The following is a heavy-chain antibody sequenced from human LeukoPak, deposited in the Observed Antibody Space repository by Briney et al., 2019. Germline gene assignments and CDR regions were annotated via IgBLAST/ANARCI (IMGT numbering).Heavy chain of an antibody. CDR1: GFVFSNSW. CDR2: IKEDGSET. D-gene: IGHD4/OR15-4a*01. V-gene: IGHV3-7*01. Sequence: GGSLRLSCAASGFVFSNSWMGWVRLAPGKGLEWVANIKEDGSETYYVDSVKGRFTISRDSAKNSLDLQMNSLRDEDTAVYYCARRKEVQTTFDYWGQGTLVTVSS. CDR3: ARRKEVQTTFDY. J-gene: IGHJ4*02.